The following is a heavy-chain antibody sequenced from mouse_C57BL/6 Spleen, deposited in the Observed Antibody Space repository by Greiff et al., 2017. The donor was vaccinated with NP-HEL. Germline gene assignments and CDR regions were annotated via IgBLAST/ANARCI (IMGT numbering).Heavy chain of an antibody. Sequence: EVQLVESGGDLVKPGGSLKLSCAASGFTFSSYGMSWVRQTPDKRLEWVATISSGGSYTYYPDSVKGRFTISRDNAKNTLCLQMSSLKSEDTAMYYCAGTGDYFDYWGQGTTLTVSS. J-gene: IGHJ2*01. CDR3: AGTGDYFDY. V-gene: IGHV5-6*01. CDR2: ISSGGSYT. D-gene: IGHD4-1*01. CDR1: GFTFSSYG.